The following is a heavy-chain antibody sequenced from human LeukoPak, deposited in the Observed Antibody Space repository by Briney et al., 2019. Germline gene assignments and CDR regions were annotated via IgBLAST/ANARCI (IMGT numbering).Heavy chain of an antibody. J-gene: IGHJ4*02. CDR2: IYYSGST. CDR3: ARVFRAKRQATAYYFDY. D-gene: IGHD5-12*01. V-gene: IGHV4-31*03. CDR1: GGSISSSSYY. Sequence: SETLSLTCTVSGGSISSSSYYWGWIRQPPGKGLEWIGYIYYSGSTYYNPSLKSRVTISVDTSKNQFSLKLSSVTAADTAVYYCARVFRAKRQATAYYFDYWGQGTLVTVSS.